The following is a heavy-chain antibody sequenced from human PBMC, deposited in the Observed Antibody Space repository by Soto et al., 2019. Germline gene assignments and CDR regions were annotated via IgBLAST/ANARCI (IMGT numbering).Heavy chain of an antibody. CDR2: IIPIFGTA. Sequence: SVKVSCKASGGTFSSYAISWVRQAPGQGLEWMGGIIPIFGTANYAQKFQGRVTINADKSTSTAYMELSSLRSEDTAVYYCASLIAMAGKREDDFDYWGQGTLVTVSS. D-gene: IGHD6-19*01. CDR1: GGTFSSYA. V-gene: IGHV1-69*06. CDR3: ASLIAMAGKREDDFDY. J-gene: IGHJ4*02.